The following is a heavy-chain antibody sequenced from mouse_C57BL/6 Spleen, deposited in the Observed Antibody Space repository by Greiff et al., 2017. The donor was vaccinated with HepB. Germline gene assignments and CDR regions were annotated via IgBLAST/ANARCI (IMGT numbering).Heavy chain of an antibody. CDR1: GFTFSSYA. D-gene: IGHD2-5*01. CDR2: ISSGGDYI. CDR3: TRDYSNYWYFDV. J-gene: IGHJ1*03. Sequence: EVKVEESGEGLVKPGGSLKLSCAASGFTFSSYAMSWVRQTPEKRLEWVAYISSGGDYIYYADTVKGRFTISRDNARNTLYLQMSSLKSEDTAMYYCTRDYSNYWYFDVWGTGTTVTVSS. V-gene: IGHV5-9-1*02.